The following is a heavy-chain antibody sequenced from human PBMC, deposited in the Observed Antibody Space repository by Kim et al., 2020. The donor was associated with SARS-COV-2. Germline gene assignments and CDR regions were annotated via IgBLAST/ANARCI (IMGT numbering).Heavy chain of an antibody. D-gene: IGHD5-18*01. J-gene: IGHJ2*01. Sequence: FRGRFTITADESTSTAYMELSSLRSEDTALYYCARAGIQLWSTHWYFDLWGRGTLVTVSS. V-gene: IGHV1-69*01. CDR3: ARAGIQLWSTHWYFDL.